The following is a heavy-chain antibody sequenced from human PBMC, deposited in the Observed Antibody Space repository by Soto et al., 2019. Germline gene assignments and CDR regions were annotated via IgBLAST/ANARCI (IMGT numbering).Heavy chain of an antibody. CDR3: ASTVVTPLGFDL. J-gene: IGHJ2*01. CDR2: ISSRSRYI. CDR1: GFTFSTYS. V-gene: IGHV3-21*01. D-gene: IGHD2-15*01. Sequence: PGGSLRLSCSGFGFTFSTYSMSWVRQAPGKGLEWVSSISSRSRYIYYADSVKGRFTISRDNGQNSLFLQMNSLRAEDTAVYYCASTVVTPLGFDLWGRGTLVTVS.